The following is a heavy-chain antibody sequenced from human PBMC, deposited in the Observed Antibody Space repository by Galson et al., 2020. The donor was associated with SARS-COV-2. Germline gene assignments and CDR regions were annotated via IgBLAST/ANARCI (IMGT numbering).Heavy chain of an antibody. J-gene: IGHJ4*02. D-gene: IGHD3-3*01. V-gene: IGHV4-59*01. CDR1: GGSISSYY. Sequence: SETLSLTCTVSGGSISSYYWSWIRQPPGKGLEWIGYSYYSGSTNYNPSLKSRVTISVDTSKNQFSLKLSSVTAADTAVYYCARAAQTYYDFWSGYYNALHFDYWGQGTLVTVSS. CDR2: SYYSGST. CDR3: ARAAQTYYDFWSGYYNALHFDY.